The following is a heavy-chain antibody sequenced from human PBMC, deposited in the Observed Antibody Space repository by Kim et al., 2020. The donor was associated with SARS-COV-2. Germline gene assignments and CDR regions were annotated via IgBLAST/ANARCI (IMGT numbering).Heavy chain of an antibody. CDR1: EYSFTNYW. Sequence: ESLKISCQSSEYSFTNYWVAWIRQMPGKGLEWMGRIDPSDSYSDYSPSFQGHVTISVDKSINTAYLQWSSLSASDTAIYYCARLRGYYGSGPFDPWGQGTLVTVSS. V-gene: IGHV5-10-1*01. CDR2: IDPSDSYS. CDR3: ARLRGYYGSGPFDP. J-gene: IGHJ5*02. D-gene: IGHD3-10*01.